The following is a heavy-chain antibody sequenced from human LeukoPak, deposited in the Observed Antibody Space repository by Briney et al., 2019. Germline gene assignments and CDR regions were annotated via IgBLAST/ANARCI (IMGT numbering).Heavy chain of an antibody. J-gene: IGHJ3*02. D-gene: IGHD3-22*01. CDR2: IYTSGDT. CDR3: AREYRSGYFYVHDAFDM. Sequence: SETLSLTCTVSGDSISSDTYYWNWIRQSAGKGLEWFGRIYTSGDTYYNPSLKSRVTISVDTSKDQFSLKLTSVTAADAAMYYCAREYRSGYFYVHDAFDMWGQGTMVIVSS. CDR1: GDSISSDTYY. V-gene: IGHV4-61*02.